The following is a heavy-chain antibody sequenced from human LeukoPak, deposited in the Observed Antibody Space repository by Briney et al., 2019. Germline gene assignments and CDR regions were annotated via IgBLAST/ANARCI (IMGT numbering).Heavy chain of an antibody. Sequence: VASVKVSCKASGYTFTSYGISWVRQAPGQGLEWMGWISAYNGNTNYAQKLQGRATMTTDTSTSTAYMELRSLRSDDTAVYYCARAHYGSGSYYDWFDPWGQGTLVTASS. J-gene: IGHJ5*02. CDR2: ISAYNGNT. V-gene: IGHV1-18*04. CDR3: ARAHYGSGSYYDWFDP. CDR1: GYTFTSYG. D-gene: IGHD3-10*01.